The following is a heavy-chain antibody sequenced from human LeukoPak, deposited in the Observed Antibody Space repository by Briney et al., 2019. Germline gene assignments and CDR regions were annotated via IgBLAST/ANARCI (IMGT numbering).Heavy chain of an antibody. J-gene: IGHJ4*02. Sequence: GGSQRLSCTVSGFTDSSNSMSWVRQAPGKGLERVSFIYSDNTHYSDSVKGRFTISRDNSKNTLYLQMNSLRAEDTAVYYCARRAGPYSHPYDYWGQGTLVTVSS. D-gene: IGHD2-15*01. CDR1: GFTDSSNS. CDR2: IYSDNT. CDR3: ARRAGPYSHPYDY. V-gene: IGHV3-53*01.